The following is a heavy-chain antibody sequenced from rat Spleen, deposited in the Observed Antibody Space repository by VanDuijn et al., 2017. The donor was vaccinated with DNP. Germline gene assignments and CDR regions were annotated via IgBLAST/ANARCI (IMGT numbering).Heavy chain of an antibody. CDR1: GFSLTTYS. CDR3: TSDSLNSSSFVY. D-gene: IGHD1-2*01. CDR2: MWYDGDT. V-gene: IGHV2-63*01. Sequence: QVQLKASGPGLVQPSETLSLTCTVSGFSLTTYSVSWVRQPSGKGPEWMGKMWYDGDTAYNSALKSRLSISRDTSKSQVFLKMNSLQTDDTGTYYCTSDSLNSSSFVYWGQGSLVTVSS. J-gene: IGHJ3*01.